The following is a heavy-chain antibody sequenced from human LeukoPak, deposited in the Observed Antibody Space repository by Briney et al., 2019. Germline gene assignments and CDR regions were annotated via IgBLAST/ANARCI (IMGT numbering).Heavy chain of an antibody. V-gene: IGHV4-39*01. CDR1: AASISSSSHH. D-gene: IGHD3-22*01. J-gene: IGHJ3*02. CDR3: ATGLGYDSSGYDPGAFDI. Sequence: LETMSLTCTISAASISSSSHHWGWIRQSPGTGLEWIGSIYYGQTIYYNPSLNSRVTISVVTSKDQFTLQLNSETAADTAVYYCATGLGYDSSGYDPGAFDIWGQGTMVTVSS. CDR2: IYYGQTI.